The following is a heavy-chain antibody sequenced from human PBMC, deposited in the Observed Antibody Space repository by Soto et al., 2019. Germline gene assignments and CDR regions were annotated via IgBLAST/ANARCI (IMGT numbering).Heavy chain of an antibody. CDR3: ARDFGTGNYRYFQH. CDR2: INSDGSST. V-gene: IGHV3-74*01. J-gene: IGHJ1*01. D-gene: IGHD3-22*01. CDR1: GFTFSTYW. Sequence: GGSLRLSSAASGFTFSTYWMHWVRQAPGGGLVWVSRINSDGSSTNYADSVKGRFTISRDNAKNTLYLQMNSLRTEDTAVYYCARDFGTGNYRYFQHWGQGTLVTVSS.